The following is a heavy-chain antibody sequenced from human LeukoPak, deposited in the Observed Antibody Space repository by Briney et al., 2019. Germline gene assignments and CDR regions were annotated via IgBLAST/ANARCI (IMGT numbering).Heavy chain of an antibody. CDR1: GFTFSSHN. D-gene: IGHD3-10*01. J-gene: IGHJ3*02. Sequence: GGSLRLSCAASGFTFSSHNMNWVRQAPMKGLEWVSSIGTDGSYIYYADSVQGRFTISRDNAKNSLSLQMSSLRAEDTAVYYCARDLYGSGGDAFDMWGQGTMVTVSS. V-gene: IGHV3-21*01. CDR3: ARDLYGSGGDAFDM. CDR2: IGTDGSYI.